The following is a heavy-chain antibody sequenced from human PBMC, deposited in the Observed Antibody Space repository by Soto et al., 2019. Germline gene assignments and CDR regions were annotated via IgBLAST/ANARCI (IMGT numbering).Heavy chain of an antibody. D-gene: IGHD3-3*01. V-gene: IGHV3-21*01. J-gene: IGHJ6*02. CDR3: ARGPQRITIFGVVIIPADV. CDR1: GFTFSSYS. CDR2: ISSSSSYI. Sequence: GGSLRLSCAASGFTFSSYSMNWVRQAPGKGLEWVSSISSSSSYIYYADSVKGRFTISRDNAKNSLYLQMNSLRAEDTAVYYCARGPQRITIFGVVIIPADVWGQGTTVTVSS.